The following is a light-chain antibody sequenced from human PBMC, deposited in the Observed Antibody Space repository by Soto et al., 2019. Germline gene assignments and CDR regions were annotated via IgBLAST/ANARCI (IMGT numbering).Light chain of an antibody. V-gene: IGKV2-28*01. J-gene: IGKJ2*01. CDR3: MQALRTPYT. Sequence: DIVMTQSPLSLPVTPGEPASISCRSSQSILHSNGYHYLDWYLQKPGQSPQLLIYLDSNRASGVPDRFSGSGSGTDFTLKISRVEAEDVGVYYCMQALRTPYTFGQGTKLEIK. CDR2: LDS. CDR1: QSILHSNGYHY.